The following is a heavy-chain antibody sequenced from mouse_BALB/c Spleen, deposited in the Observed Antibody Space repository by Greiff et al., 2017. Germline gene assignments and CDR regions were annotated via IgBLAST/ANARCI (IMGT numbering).Heavy chain of an antibody. D-gene: IGHD2-13*01. Sequence: EVKVEESGGGLVQPGGSMKLSCVASGFTFSNYWMNWVRQSPEKGLEWVAEIRLKSNNYATHYAESVKGRFTISRDDSKSSVYLQMNNLRAEDTGIYYCTRRDCDVYLDYWGQGTTLTVSS. CDR1: GFTFSNYW. CDR2: IRLKSNNYAT. J-gene: IGHJ2*01. CDR3: TRRDCDVYLDY. V-gene: IGHV6-6*02.